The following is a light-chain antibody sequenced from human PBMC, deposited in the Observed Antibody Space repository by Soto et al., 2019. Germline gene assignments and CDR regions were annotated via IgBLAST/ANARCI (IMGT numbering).Light chain of an antibody. Sequence: IPLTQSPFTLPGSVGDRVTITCRASQALXSWLAWYQGKPGKAPKIRTDTASSLERGGPSRLSGSGSGTEFTLTISSLQPDDFATYYFQQYNSDSRTFGQGTKVDIK. CDR1: QALXSW. V-gene: IGKV1-5*03. J-gene: IGKJ1*01. CDR3: QQYNSDSRT. CDR2: TAS.